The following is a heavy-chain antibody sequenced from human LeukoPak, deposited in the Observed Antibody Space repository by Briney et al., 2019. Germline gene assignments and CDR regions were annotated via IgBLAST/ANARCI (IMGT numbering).Heavy chain of an antibody. CDR1: GFTFSSYA. CDR3: AKDIQYSSSSVVFDY. Sequence: GGSLRLSCAASGFTFSSYAMSWVRQAPGKGLEWVSGISWNSGSIDYADSVKGRFTVSRDNAKNSLFLQMNSLRPEDTALYYCAKDIQYSSSSVVFDYWGQGTLVTVSS. J-gene: IGHJ4*02. V-gene: IGHV3-9*01. CDR2: ISWNSGSI. D-gene: IGHD6-6*01.